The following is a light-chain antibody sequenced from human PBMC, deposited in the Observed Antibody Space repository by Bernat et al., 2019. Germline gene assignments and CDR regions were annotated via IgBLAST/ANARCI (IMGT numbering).Light chain of an antibody. CDR3: QQLNSFPIT. J-gene: IGKJ5*01. CDR1: QVIGTY. CDR2: GAS. Sequence: DIQLTQSPPFLSASVGDRVTITCRASQVIGTYLAWYQQKPGKAPNLLIYGASTLQTGVPSRFSGSGSGTELTLTISSLQPKDSAAYYCQQLNSFPITFGQGTRLEIK. V-gene: IGKV1-9*01.